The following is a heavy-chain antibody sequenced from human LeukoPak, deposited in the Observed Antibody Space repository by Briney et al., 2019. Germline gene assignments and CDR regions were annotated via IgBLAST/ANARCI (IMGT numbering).Heavy chain of an antibody. J-gene: IGHJ4*02. CDR3: AKETTYYYDSTDY. CDR1: GFTFGSYA. CDR2: ISGSGGST. Sequence: GGSLRLSCAASGFTFGSYAMYWVRQAPGKGLEWVSGISGSGGSTFYADSVKGRFTISRDNSKNTLYLQMNSLRAEDTAVYYCAKETTYYYDSTDYWGQGTLVTVSS. D-gene: IGHD3-22*01. V-gene: IGHV3-23*01.